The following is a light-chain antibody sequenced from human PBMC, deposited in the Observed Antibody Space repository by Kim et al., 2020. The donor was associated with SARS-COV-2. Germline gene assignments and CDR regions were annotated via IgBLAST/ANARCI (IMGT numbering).Light chain of an antibody. Sequence: ASVGYRVTITCRASQSINIWLAWYQQKPGKAAKSLIYAASSLESGVPSRFSGSGSGTEFTLTISSLQPEDFATYYCQQYNSYSVTFGGGTKVDIK. CDR1: QSINIW. CDR3: QQYNSYSVT. CDR2: AAS. J-gene: IGKJ4*01. V-gene: IGKV1-5*03.